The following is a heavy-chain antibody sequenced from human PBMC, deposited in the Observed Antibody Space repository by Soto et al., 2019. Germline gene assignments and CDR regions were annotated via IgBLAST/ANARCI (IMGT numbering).Heavy chain of an antibody. D-gene: IGHD6-13*01. Sequence: PGKSLKISCKGSGYSFTTDWISWVRQMPGKGLEWMGRIDPSDSYTSYSPSFQGHVTISVDKSISTAYLQWSSLKASDTAMYYCARLRIAAPGNPGPWGQGTLVTVSS. V-gene: IGHV5-10-1*01. CDR1: GYSFTTDW. CDR2: IDPSDSYT. CDR3: ARLRIAAPGNPGP. J-gene: IGHJ5*02.